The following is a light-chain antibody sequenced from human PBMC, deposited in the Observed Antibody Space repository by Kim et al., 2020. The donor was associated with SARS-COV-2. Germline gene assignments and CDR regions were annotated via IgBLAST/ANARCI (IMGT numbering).Light chain of an antibody. CDR1: QSVSSY. CDR2: DAS. CDR3: QQRSNWPLT. J-gene: IGKJ4*01. V-gene: IGKV3-11*01. Sequence: LYPGDRVTLSCRASQSVSSYLAWYQQKPGQAPRLLIYDASNRATGIPARFSGSGSGTDFTLTISSLEPEDFAVYYCQQRSNWPLTFGGGTKVDIK.